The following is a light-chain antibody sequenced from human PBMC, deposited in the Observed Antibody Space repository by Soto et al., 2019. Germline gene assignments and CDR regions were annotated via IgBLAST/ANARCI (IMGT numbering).Light chain of an antibody. CDR2: EVS. CDR1: SSDVGGYNY. V-gene: IGLV2-14*01. Sequence: QSVLTQPASVSGSPGQSITISCIGTSSDVGGYNYVSWFQHHPGKAPKLIIYEVSYRPSGVSNRFSGSKSGDTASLTISGLQAEDEADYYCSSFTNTITRYAFGTGTKATVL. J-gene: IGLJ1*01. CDR3: SSFTNTITRYA.